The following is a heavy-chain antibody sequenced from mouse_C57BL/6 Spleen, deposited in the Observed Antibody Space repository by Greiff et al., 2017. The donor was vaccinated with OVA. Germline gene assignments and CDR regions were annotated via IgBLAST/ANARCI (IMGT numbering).Heavy chain of an antibody. J-gene: IGHJ1*03. CDR1: GYSITSGYY. CDR2: ISYDGSN. CDR3: ARGGIYYDFDV. D-gene: IGHD2-1*01. V-gene: IGHV3-6*01. Sequence: ESGPGLVKPSQSLSLTCSVTGYSITSGYYWNWIRQFPGNKLEWMGYISYDGSNNYNPSLKNRISITRDTSKNQFFLKLNSVTTEDTATYYCARGGIYYDFDVWGTGTTVTVSS.